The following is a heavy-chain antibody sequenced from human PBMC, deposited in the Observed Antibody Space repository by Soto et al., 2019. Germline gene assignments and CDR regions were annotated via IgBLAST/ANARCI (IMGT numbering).Heavy chain of an antibody. CDR1: GGTFSSYA. J-gene: IGHJ5*02. CDR3: ARVVVGAPS. Sequence: QVQLVQSGAEVKKPGSSVKVSCKASGGTFSSYAISWVRQAPGQGLEWMGGIIPIFGTTNYAQKFQGRVKTTADESTSTAYMGVSSLRAEDRAVYYCARVVVGAPSWGQGTLVTVSS. V-gene: IGHV1-69*01. D-gene: IGHD1-26*01. CDR2: IIPIFGTT.